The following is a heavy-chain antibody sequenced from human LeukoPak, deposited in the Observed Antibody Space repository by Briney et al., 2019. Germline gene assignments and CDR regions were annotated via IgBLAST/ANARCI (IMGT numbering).Heavy chain of an antibody. J-gene: IGHJ1*01. CDR1: GFTFNSYA. CDR3: ARDLTDSSGYYPEH. D-gene: IGHD3-22*01. CDR2: IKSDGSST. Sequence: GGSLRLSCAASGFTFNSYAMSWVRQAPGKGLVWVSRIKSDGSSTSYADSVKGRFTISRDNAKNTLYLQMNSLRAADTAVYYCARDLTDSSGYYPEHWGQGTLVTVST. V-gene: IGHV3-74*01.